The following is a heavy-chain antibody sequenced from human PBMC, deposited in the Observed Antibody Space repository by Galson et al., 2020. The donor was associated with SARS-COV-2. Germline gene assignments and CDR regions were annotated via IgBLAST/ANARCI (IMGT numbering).Heavy chain of an antibody. CDR3: AITAMSYFDS. CDR2: IFYSGIT. J-gene: IGHJ4*02. CDR1: GGSISSGYYY. Sequence: SETLSLTCTVSGGSISSGYYYWSWIRQPPGKGLEWIGYIFYSGITYYNPSLKSRVTISLDTSKNQFSLRLSSVTAADTAVYYCAITAMSYFDSWGQGTLVTVSS. V-gene: IGHV4-30-4*01.